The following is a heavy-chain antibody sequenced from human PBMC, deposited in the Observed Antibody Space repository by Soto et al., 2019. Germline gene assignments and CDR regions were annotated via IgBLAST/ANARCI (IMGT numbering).Heavy chain of an antibody. D-gene: IGHD3-22*01. Sequence: QVQLVQSGAEVKKPGSSVNVSCKASGDTFSSYAISWVRQAPGQGLEWRGGIIPIFGTANYAQKFQGRVTITADESTSTAYMELSSLRSEDTVVYYCARDPAMIAKQGFDYWGQGTLVTVSS. CDR2: IIPIFGTA. J-gene: IGHJ4*02. CDR3: ARDPAMIAKQGFDY. CDR1: GDTFSSYA. V-gene: IGHV1-69*01.